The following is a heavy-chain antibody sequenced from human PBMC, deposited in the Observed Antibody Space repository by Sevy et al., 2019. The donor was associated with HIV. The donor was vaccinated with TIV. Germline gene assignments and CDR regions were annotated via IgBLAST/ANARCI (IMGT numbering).Heavy chain of an antibody. V-gene: IGHV3-23*01. D-gene: IGHD4-4*01. CDR3: AKQTFYSNYQGY. CDR1: GFTFSSYA. CDR2: ISGSGGST. J-gene: IGHJ4*02. Sequence: GGSLRLSCAASGFTFSSYAMSWVRQAPGKGLEWVSAISGSGGSTYYADSVKRRFTISRDNSKNTLYLQMNSLRAEDTAVYYCAKQTFYSNYQGYWGQGTLVTVSS.